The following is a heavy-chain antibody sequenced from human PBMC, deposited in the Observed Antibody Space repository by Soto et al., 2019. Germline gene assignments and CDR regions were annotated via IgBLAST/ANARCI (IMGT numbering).Heavy chain of an antibody. J-gene: IGHJ4*02. D-gene: IGHD4-17*01. CDR1: GFTFSSAW. Sequence: EVQLVESGGGLVKPGGSLRLSCAASGFTFSSAWMNWVRQAPGKGLEWVGRIKSKTDGGTTDYAAPVKGRFTISRDDSKNTLYLQMNSLKTEERAVYYCSTENDYGDYIFDYWGQGTLVTVSS. CDR3: STENDYGDYIFDY. CDR2: IKSKTDGGTT. V-gene: IGHV3-15*07.